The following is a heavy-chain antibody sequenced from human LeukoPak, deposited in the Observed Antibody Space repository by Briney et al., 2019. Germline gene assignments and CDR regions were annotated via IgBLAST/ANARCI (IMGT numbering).Heavy chain of an antibody. J-gene: IGHJ4*02. CDR3: ARVATCGSGSYCPDY. Sequence: GGSLRLSCAASGFTFSSYSMNWVRQAPGKGLEWVSSISSSSSYIYYADSVKGRFTISRDNAKNPLYLQMNSLRAEDTAVYYCARVATCGSGSYCPDYWGQGTLVTVSS. CDR2: ISSSSSYI. D-gene: IGHD3-10*01. CDR1: GFTFSSYS. V-gene: IGHV3-21*01.